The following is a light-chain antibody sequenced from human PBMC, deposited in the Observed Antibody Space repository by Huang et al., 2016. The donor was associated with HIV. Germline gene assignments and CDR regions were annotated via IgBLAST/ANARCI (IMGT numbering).Light chain of an antibody. CDR3: QQYNNWQYT. CDR2: GAS. Sequence: EIVMTQSPATLSVSPGETATLSCRASQSVSSNLAWYQQKPGQAPRLLLYGASTRATGIPARFSGSGSGTEFTLTISSLQSEDFAVYYCQQYNNWQYTFGQGTKLEIK. J-gene: IGKJ2*01. V-gene: IGKV3-15*01. CDR1: QSVSSN.